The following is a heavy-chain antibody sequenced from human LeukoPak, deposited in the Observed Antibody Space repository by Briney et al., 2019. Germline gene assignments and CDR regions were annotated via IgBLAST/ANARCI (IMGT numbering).Heavy chain of an antibody. V-gene: IGHV4-30-4*07. D-gene: IGHD1-26*01. CDR1: GGSISSGTYS. J-gene: IGHJ3*02. CDR3: ARDGRYYYAFDI. Sequence: SETLSLTCAVSGGSISSGTYSWSWIRQPPGKGLEWIGYIYYSGTTYDNPSLKSRVIISVDTSKNQFSLKLTSVTAADTAVYYCARDGRYYYAFDIWGQGTMVTVSS. CDR2: IYYSGTT.